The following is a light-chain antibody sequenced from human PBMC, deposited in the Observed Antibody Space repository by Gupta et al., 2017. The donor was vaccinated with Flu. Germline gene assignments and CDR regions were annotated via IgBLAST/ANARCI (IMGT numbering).Light chain of an antibody. CDR2: DTN. Sequence: VVPQEPSLTVSPAGTVTLTCGSSTEAVTSGHHPYWFQQKPGPAPRTLLYDTNNRHSGTPARFSGSMAGAKAALTLSGAQADDEAEYYCLPDAASIALVFGGGTKLTVL. CDR3: LPDAASIALV. J-gene: IGLJ3*02. V-gene: IGLV7-46*01. CDR1: TEAVTSGHH.